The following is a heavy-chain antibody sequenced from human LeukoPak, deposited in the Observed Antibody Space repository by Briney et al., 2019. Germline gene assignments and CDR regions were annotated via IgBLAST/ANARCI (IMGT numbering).Heavy chain of an antibody. CDR2: FHTSGST. CDR3: ARGGLVRGTINSMIAFDI. V-gene: IGHV4-4*07. J-gene: IGHJ3*02. Sequence: SETLSLTCTVSGVSIRSYYWSWIRQPAGKGLEWIGRFHTSGSTNYNPSLKSRVTMSVDTSKNQLSLHLNSVTPEDTALYYCARGGLVRGTINSMIAFDIWGQGIMVTVSS. CDR1: GVSIRSYY. D-gene: IGHD3-10*01.